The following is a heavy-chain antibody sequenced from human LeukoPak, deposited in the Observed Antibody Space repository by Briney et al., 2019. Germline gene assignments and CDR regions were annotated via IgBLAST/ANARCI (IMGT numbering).Heavy chain of an antibody. CDR2: IGDSSTPT. D-gene: IGHD6-13*01. Sequence: GGSLRLSCVASGLSFSTYAMTWVRQAPEKGLEWVSVIGDSSTPTYYADSVKGRFTISRDNSKNTLYLQMNSLRAEDTAVYYCAKRTSSSSSWSSWDYWGQGTLVTVSS. CDR3: AKRTSSSSSWSSWDY. V-gene: IGHV3-23*01. CDR1: GLSFSTYA. J-gene: IGHJ4*02.